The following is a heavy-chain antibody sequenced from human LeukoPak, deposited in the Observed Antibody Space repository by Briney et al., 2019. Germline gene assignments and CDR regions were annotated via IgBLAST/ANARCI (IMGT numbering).Heavy chain of an antibody. CDR1: GGSISSISYY. CDR2: IYYGGST. J-gene: IGHJ4*02. Sequence: SETLSLTCTISGGSISSISYYWGWIRQPPGKGLEWIGSIYYGGSTYYNPSLKSRVTISVDTSKNQFSLNLSSVTAADPAVYYCARQPFGSSWYYFDYWGQGTLVTVSS. D-gene: IGHD6-13*01. V-gene: IGHV4-39*01. CDR3: ARQPFGSSWYYFDY.